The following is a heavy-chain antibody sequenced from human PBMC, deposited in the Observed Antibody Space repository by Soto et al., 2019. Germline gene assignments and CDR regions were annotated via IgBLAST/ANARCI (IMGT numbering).Heavy chain of an antibody. Sequence: SETLSLTCAVSGGSFTSNNWWTWVRQPPGQGPEWIGEIYRTGSTNYNPSLKSRVTISLDKSENQFSLKVTSLTAADTAVYFCARCHRGLRCHLDYWGQGTLVTVSS. V-gene: IGHV4-4*02. D-gene: IGHD4-17*01. J-gene: IGHJ4*02. CDR1: GGSFTSNNW. CDR3: ARCHRGLRCHLDY. CDR2: IYRTGST.